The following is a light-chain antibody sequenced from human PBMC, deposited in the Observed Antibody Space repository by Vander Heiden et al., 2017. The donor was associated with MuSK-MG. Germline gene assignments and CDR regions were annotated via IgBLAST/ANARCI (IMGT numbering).Light chain of an antibody. J-gene: IGKJ4*01. CDR1: QDISNY. Sequence: DIQMTQSPSSLSASVGDRVTITCQASQDISNYLNWYQQKPGKAPKLLIYDASNLETAVPSRFSGSGSGTDFTFTISSLQPEDIATYYCHQDDNLPLTFGGGTKVEIK. CDR2: DAS. CDR3: HQDDNLPLT. V-gene: IGKV1-33*01.